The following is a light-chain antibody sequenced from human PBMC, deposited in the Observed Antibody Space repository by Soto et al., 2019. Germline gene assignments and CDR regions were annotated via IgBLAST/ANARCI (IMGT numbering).Light chain of an antibody. CDR1: QTVRNDY. Sequence: EIVMTQSPATLSVSPGERATLSCRASQTVRNDYLAWYQQKPAQAPRLLIYGASSRATGIPDRFSGSGSGADFTLVISRLEPEDFAVYYCQQRSNWQGATFGGGTKVDIK. J-gene: IGKJ4*01. V-gene: IGKV3D-20*02. CDR2: GAS. CDR3: QQRSNWQGAT.